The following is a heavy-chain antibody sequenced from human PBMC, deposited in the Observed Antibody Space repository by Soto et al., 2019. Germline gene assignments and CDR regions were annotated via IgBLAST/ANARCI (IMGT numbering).Heavy chain of an antibody. J-gene: IGHJ4*02. CDR2: ISAYNGNT. Sequence: ASVKVSCKASGYTFTSYGISWVRQAPGQGLEWMGWISAYNGNTNYAQKLQGRVTMTTNTSTSTAYMELSSLRSEDTAVYYCLYRGYDGPYYFDYWGQGTLVTVSS. V-gene: IGHV1-18*01. CDR1: GYTFTSYG. D-gene: IGHD5-12*01. CDR3: LYRGYDGPYYFDY.